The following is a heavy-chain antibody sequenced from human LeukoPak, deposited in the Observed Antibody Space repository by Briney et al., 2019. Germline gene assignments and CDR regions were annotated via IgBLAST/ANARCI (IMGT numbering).Heavy chain of an antibody. CDR2: ISWNSGSI. CDR1: GFTFDDHA. Sequence: GGSLRLSCAASGFTFDDHAMHWVRQAPGKGLEWVSGISWNSGSIGYADSVKGRFTISRDNAKNSLYLQMNSLRAEDTALYYCAISTSGYYYGMDVWGQGTTVTVSS. D-gene: IGHD5/OR15-5a*01. CDR3: AISTSGYYYGMDV. V-gene: IGHV3-9*01. J-gene: IGHJ6*02.